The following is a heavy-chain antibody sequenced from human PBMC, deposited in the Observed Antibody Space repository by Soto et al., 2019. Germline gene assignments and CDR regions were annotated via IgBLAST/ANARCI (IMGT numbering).Heavy chain of an antibody. CDR2: MNPNSGNT. CDR3: ARAGGVAYYDFWSGSYYYYYMDV. CDR1: GYTFTSYD. J-gene: IGHJ6*03. D-gene: IGHD3-3*01. V-gene: IGHV1-8*01. Sequence: GASVKVSCKASGYTFTSYDINWVRQATRQGLEWMGWMNPNSGNTGYAQKFQGRVTMTRNTSISTAYMELSSLRSEDTAVYYCARAGGVAYYDFWSGSYYYYYMDVWGKGTTVTVSS.